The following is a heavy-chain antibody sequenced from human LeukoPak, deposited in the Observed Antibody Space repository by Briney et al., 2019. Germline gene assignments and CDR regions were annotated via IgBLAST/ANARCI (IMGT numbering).Heavy chain of an antibody. Sequence: GRSLRLSCAASASTFSSYAMHWVRQAPGKGLEWVAGISYDGSNKYYADSVKGRFIISRDNSKNTLYLQMNSLRAEDTAVFYCAREPSGGLDYWGPGTLVTVSS. D-gene: IGHD3-10*01. CDR1: ASTFSSYA. J-gene: IGHJ4*02. CDR3: AREPSGGLDY. V-gene: IGHV3-30-3*01. CDR2: ISYDGSNK.